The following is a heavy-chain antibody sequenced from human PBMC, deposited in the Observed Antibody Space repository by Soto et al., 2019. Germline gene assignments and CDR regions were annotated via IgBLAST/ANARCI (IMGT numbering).Heavy chain of an antibody. CDR3: AKGAWLDY. Sequence: EVQLLESGGGLVQPGGSLRLSCVASGFTFITFDMSWVRQAPGKGLEWVSEISGSDGRTYYADSVNRRFTISRDNSKNTLYLQMNSLRAEDTAVYYCAKGAWLDYWGHGILVTVSS. CDR1: GFTFITFD. J-gene: IGHJ5*01. V-gene: IGHV3-23*01. CDR2: ISGSDGRT.